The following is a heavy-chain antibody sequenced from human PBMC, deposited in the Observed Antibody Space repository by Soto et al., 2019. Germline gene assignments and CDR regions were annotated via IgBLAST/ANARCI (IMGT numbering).Heavy chain of an antibody. CDR2: ISYDGSNK. V-gene: IGHV3-30-3*01. CDR1: GFTFSSYA. CDR3: ARGYGDYAGLYNWFDP. J-gene: IGHJ5*02. Sequence: SGGGVVQPGRSLRLSCAASGFTFSSYAMHWVRQAPGKGLEWVAVISYDGSNKYYADSVKGRFTISRDNSKNTLYLQMNSLRAEDTAVYYCARGYGDYAGLYNWFDPWGQGTLVTVSS. D-gene: IGHD4-17*01.